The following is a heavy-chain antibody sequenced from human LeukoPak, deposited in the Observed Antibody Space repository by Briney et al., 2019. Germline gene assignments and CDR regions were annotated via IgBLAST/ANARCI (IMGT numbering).Heavy chain of an antibody. CDR3: ARGPDFWSGYYYFDY. J-gene: IGHJ4*02. V-gene: IGHV3-53*01. D-gene: IGHD3-3*01. CDR1: GFTVSSNY. Sequence: PGGSLRLSCAASGFTVSSNYMSWVRQAPGKGLEWVSVIYSGGSTYYADSVKGRFTISRDNSKNTLYLQMNSLRAEDTAVYYCARGPDFWSGYYYFDYWGQGTLATVSS. CDR2: IYSGGST.